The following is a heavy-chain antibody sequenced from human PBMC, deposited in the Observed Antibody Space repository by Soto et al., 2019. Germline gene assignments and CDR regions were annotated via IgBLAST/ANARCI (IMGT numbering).Heavy chain of an antibody. D-gene: IGHD3-9*01. CDR2: ISAYNGNT. J-gene: IGHJ4*02. V-gene: IGHV1-18*01. CDR1: GYTFTSYG. Sequence: QVQLVQSGAEVKKPGASVKVSCKASGYTFTSYGISWVRQAPGQGLEWMGWISAYNGNTNYAQKLQGRVTMTTDTSTSTAYMELRSLRSDDTAVYYCAATRLRYFDWLLYPFDYWGQVTLVTVSS. CDR3: AATRLRYFDWLLYPFDY.